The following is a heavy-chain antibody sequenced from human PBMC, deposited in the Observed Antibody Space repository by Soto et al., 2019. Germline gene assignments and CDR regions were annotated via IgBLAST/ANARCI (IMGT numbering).Heavy chain of an antibody. Sequence: SETLSLTCAVYGGSFSGYYWSWIRRPPGKGLEWIGEINHSGSTNYNPSLKSRVTISVDTSKNQFSLKLSSVTAADTAVYYCARPIDGDNSAFDIWGQGTMVT. CDR2: INHSGST. CDR3: ARPIDGDNSAFDI. J-gene: IGHJ3*02. CDR1: GGSFSGYY. V-gene: IGHV4-34*01. D-gene: IGHD3-22*01.